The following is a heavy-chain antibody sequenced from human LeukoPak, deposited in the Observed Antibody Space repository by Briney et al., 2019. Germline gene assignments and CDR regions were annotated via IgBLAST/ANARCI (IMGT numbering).Heavy chain of an antibody. CDR2: IYSGGST. J-gene: IGHJ4*02. D-gene: IGHD3-10*01. CDR3: ARERVVRGVISAFDY. V-gene: IGHV3-66*01. Sequence: GGSLRLSCAASGFTVSSTYMSWVRHAPGKGLEWGSVIYSGGSTYYADSVKGRFTISRDNSKNTLYLQMNSLRAEDTAVYYCARERVVRGVISAFDYWGQGTLVTVSS. CDR1: GFTVSSTY.